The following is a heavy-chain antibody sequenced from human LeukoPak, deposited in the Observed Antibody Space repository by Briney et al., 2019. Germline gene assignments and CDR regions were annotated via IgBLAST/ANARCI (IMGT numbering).Heavy chain of an antibody. J-gene: IGHJ4*02. D-gene: IGHD6-19*01. CDR1: GFTFGDNA. Sequence: AGGSLILSCTTSGFTFGDNAMSWVRQAPGKGPEWVGVIRSKAYGATTDYAASLKGRFSISTDDSKSIAYLQMNSLKTEDTAVYYCTTQRTGWPAVYWGQGTLVTVSS. CDR3: TTQRTGWPAVY. CDR2: IRSKAYGATT. V-gene: IGHV3-49*04.